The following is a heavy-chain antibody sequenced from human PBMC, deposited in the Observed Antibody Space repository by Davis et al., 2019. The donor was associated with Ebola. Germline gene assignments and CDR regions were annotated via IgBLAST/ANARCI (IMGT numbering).Heavy chain of an antibody. V-gene: IGHV3-21*01. Sequence: GGSLRLSCAASGFGFSSFIMNWVRQAPGKGLEWVSSISGSSAYIYYADSVKGRFTISRDNAKNSLYLQMNSLRAEDTAVYYCARDGTVNVASLDYWGQGILVTVSS. CDR3: ARDGTVNVASLDY. D-gene: IGHD3/OR15-3a*01. CDR1: GFGFSSFI. J-gene: IGHJ4*02. CDR2: ISGSSAYI.